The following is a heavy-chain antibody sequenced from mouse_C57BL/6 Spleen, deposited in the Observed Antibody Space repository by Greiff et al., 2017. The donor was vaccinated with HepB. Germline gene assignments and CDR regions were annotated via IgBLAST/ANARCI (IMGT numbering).Heavy chain of an antibody. CDR2: IDPSDSYT. J-gene: IGHJ2*01. D-gene: IGHD1-1*01. CDR1: GYTFTSYW. CDR3: ARGITTEVPYYFDY. Sequence: QVQLQQPGAELVKPGASVKLSCKASGYTFTSYWMQWVKQRPGQGLEWIGEIDPSDSYTNYNQKLKGKATLTVDQSSSTAYMQLRSLTSEDAAVYDCARGITTEVPYYFDYWGQGTTLTVSS. V-gene: IGHV1-50*01.